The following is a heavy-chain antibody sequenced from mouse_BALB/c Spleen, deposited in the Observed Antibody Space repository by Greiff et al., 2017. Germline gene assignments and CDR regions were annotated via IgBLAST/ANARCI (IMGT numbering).Heavy chain of an antibody. V-gene: IGHV1S29*02. J-gene: IGHJ4*01. CDR1: GYTFTDYN. CDR2: IYPYNGGT. Sequence: EVQLQQSGPELVKPGASVKISCKASGYTFTDYNMHWVKQSHGKSLEWIGYIYPYNGGTGYNQKFKSKATLTVDNSSSTAYMELRSLTSEDSAVYYCARGGDYDVYAMDYWGQGTSVTVSS. D-gene: IGHD2-4*01. CDR3: ARGGDYDVYAMDY.